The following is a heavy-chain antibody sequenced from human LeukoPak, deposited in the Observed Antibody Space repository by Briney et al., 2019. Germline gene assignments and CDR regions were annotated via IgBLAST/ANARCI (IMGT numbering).Heavy chain of an antibody. V-gene: IGHV1-18*01. Sequence: ASVKVSCKASGYXXTTYGISWVRQAPGQGLEWMGWINANNGDTHYAQKLQGRITMTTDTSTSTVYMELRSLRSDDTAVYYCTRDFVLLTSYDVFENWGQGTLVTVSS. CDR1: GYXXTTYG. CDR2: INANNGDT. CDR3: TRDFVLLTSYDVFEN. J-gene: IGHJ4*02. D-gene: IGHD3-3*01.